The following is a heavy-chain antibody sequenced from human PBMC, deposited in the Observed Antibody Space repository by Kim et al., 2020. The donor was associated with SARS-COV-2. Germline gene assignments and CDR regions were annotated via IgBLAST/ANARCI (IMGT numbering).Heavy chain of an antibody. D-gene: IGHD3-10*01. CDR2: IKQDGSEK. CDR1: GFTFSSYW. Sequence: GGSLRLSCAASGFTFSSYWMSWVRQAPGKGLEWVANIKQDGSEKYYVDSVKGRFTISRDNAKNSLYLQMNSLRAEDTAVYYCARDDVGSGSPPPLNWFDPWGQGTLVTVSS. V-gene: IGHV3-7*03. J-gene: IGHJ5*02. CDR3: ARDDVGSGSPPPLNWFDP.